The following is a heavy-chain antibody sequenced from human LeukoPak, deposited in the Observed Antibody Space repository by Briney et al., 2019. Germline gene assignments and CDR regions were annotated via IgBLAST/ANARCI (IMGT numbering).Heavy chain of an antibody. J-gene: IGHJ4*02. V-gene: IGHV5-51*01. CDR3: ARQRGGYYDSSGYPERYFDY. CDR1: GYSFTSYW. Sequence: GESLKISCKGSGYSFTSYWIGWVRQMPGKGLEWMGIIYPGDSDTRYSPSFQGQVTISADKSISTAYLQWSSLKASDTAMYYCARQRGGYYDSSGYPERYFDYWGQGTLVTVSS. CDR2: IYPGDSDT. D-gene: IGHD3-22*01.